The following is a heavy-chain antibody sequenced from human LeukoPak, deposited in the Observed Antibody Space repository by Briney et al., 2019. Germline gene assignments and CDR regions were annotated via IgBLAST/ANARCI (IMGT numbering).Heavy chain of an antibody. Sequence: GAAVKVSCKASGYTFTSYYMHWVRQAPVQGLEWMGWINPNSGGTNYAQKFQGRVTMTRDTSISTAYMELSRLRSDDTAVYYCARGHPYYYDSSGYLHFDYWGQGTLVTVSS. CDR3: ARGHPYYYDSSGYLHFDY. V-gene: IGHV1-2*02. J-gene: IGHJ4*02. CDR2: INPNSGGT. D-gene: IGHD3-22*01. CDR1: GYTFTSYY.